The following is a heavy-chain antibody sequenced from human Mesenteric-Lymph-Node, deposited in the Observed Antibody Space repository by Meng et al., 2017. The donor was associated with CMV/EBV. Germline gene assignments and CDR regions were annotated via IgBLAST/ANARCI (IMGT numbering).Heavy chain of an antibody. CDR1: GFTFSDYY. Sequence: GESLKISCAASGFTFSDYYMSWIRQAPGKGLEWVSYISSSGSTIYYADSVKGRFTISRDNAKNSLYLQMNSLRAEDTAVYYCAATYDFWSGYHYWGRGALVTVSS. J-gene: IGHJ4*02. D-gene: IGHD3-3*01. V-gene: IGHV3-11*04. CDR2: ISSSGSTI. CDR3: AATYDFWSGYHY.